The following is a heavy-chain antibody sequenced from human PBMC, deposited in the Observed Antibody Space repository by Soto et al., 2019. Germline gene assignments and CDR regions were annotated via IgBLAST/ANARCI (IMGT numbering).Heavy chain of an antibody. J-gene: IGHJ5*02. D-gene: IGHD1-1*01. CDR2: VSAGGGSK. CDR3: ARDLDSRHWNDMNWFDA. Sequence: DVQLLESGGGLVQPGGSLRLSCAASGFTFSNFAMGWVRQAAGKGLEWVSRVSAGGGSKNYADSVRGRFTVTRNNSRNTVYLELSSLRVEDTATYYCARDLDSRHWNDMNWFDAWGQGTLVTVSS. CDR1: GFTFSNFA. V-gene: IGHV3-23*01.